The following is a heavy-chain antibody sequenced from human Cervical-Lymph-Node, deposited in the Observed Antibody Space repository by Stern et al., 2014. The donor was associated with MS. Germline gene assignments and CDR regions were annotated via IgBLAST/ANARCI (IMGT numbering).Heavy chain of an antibody. J-gene: IGHJ3*02. CDR2: IRGKGQNYAY. V-gene: IGHV3-73*01. Sequence: EVQLVESGGGLVQPGGSLKLSCAVSGLSFSDAAVHWVRQAPGKGLEWVGRIRGKGQNYAYSYAATVRGRIMLSRIDSQNTAYLLMNSLKREDAAVYYCAPASAIWGQGTAVIVSS. CDR1: GLSFSDAA. CDR3: APASAI.